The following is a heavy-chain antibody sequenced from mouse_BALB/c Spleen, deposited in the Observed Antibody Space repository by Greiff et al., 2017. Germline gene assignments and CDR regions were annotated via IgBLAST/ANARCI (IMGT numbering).Heavy chain of an antibody. J-gene: IGHJ4*01. CDR2: ISSGGST. D-gene: IGHD6-1*01. CDR1: GFTFSSYA. Sequence: DVMLVESGGGLVKPGGSLKLSCAASGFTFSSYAMSWVRQTPEKRLEWVASISSGGSTYYPDSVKGRFTISRDNARNILYLQMSSLKSEDTAMYYCARGVASRLDYAMDYWGQGTSVTVSS. V-gene: IGHV5-6-5*01. CDR3: ARGVASRLDYAMDY.